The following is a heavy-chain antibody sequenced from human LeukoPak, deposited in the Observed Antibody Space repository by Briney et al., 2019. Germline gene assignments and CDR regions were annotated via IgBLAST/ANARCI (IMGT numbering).Heavy chain of an antibody. CDR1: GFSFNDYA. V-gene: IGHV3-30-3*01. J-gene: IGHJ4*02. D-gene: IGHD3-22*01. CDR3: TRDYDSTHFFDY. CDR2: ISFDGDNQ. Sequence: PGRSLRLSCAASGFSFNDYAMHWVRRAPGKGLEWVAVISFDGDNQYYADSVKGRFTISRDNSKNTLYLQMNSLRPEDTAVYYCTRDYDSTHFFDYWGQGTLVTVSS.